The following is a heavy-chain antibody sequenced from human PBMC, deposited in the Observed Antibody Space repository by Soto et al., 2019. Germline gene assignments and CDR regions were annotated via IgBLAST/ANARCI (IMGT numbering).Heavy chain of an antibody. V-gene: IGHV4-31*03. D-gene: IGHD4-17*01. Sequence: TLSLPFTVSGGSISSGGYYWSFIRQHPGKGLEWIGYIYYSGSTYYNPSLKSRVTISVDTSKNQFSLKLSSVTAADTAVYYCARTLDYGDYDYYFDYWGQGTLVTVSS. CDR3: ARTLDYGDYDYYFDY. CDR2: IYYSGST. J-gene: IGHJ4*02. CDR1: GGSISSGGYY.